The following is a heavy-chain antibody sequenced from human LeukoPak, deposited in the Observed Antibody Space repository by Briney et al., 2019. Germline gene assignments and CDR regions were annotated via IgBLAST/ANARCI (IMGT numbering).Heavy chain of an antibody. J-gene: IGHJ4*02. CDR3: ARDVIAVAGTGYFDY. V-gene: IGHV1-69*05. D-gene: IGHD6-19*01. Sequence: SVKVSCKASGGTFSSYAISWVRQAPGQGLEWMGRIIPIFGTATYAQKFQGRVTITTDESTSTAYMELSSLRSEDTAVYYCARDVIAVAGTGYFDYWGQGTLVTVSS. CDR2: IIPIFGTA. CDR1: GGTFSSYA.